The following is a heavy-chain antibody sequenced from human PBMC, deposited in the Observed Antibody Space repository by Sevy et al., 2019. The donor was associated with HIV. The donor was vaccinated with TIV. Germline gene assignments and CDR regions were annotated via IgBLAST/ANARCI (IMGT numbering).Heavy chain of an antibody. Sequence: GGSLRLSCAASGFTTGFTFSDYWMAWVRQAPGKGLEWVANIKEDGTEIYYLDSLKGRFTISRDNAKNLLYLQMNSLRAEDTAVYYCARGGYHGYSGLDYWGQGTLVTVSS. J-gene: IGHJ4*02. CDR2: IKEDGTEI. CDR3: ARGGYHGYSGLDY. D-gene: IGHD5-18*01. V-gene: IGHV3-7*01. CDR1: GFTTGFTFSDYW.